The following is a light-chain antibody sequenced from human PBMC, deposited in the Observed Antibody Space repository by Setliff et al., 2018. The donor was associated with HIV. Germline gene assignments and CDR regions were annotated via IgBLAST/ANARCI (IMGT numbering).Light chain of an antibody. CDR3: ASYAGNGTHDIYV. J-gene: IGLJ1*01. CDR2: DVS. V-gene: IGLV2-8*01. CDR1: SSDIGTYNY. Sequence: QSVLTQPPSASGSPGQSVAISCTGTSSDIGTYNYVSWYQQYPGKAPKLMIYDVSQRPSGVPDRFSGSKSGNTASLTVSGLQAEDEADYYRASYAGNGTHDIYVFGTGTKV.